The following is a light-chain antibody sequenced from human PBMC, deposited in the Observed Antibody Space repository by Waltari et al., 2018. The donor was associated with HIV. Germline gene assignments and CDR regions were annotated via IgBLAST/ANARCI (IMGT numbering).Light chain of an antibody. CDR3: QQYGDSPLHI. CDR2: GAS. J-gene: IGKJ2*01. Sequence: ELVLTQSPDILSLSPGERAVLSCRASQSVSGSQLAWYQQRPGQGPTLLIYGASKRATGIPDRFSGSGSGTDYTLTISGLEPEDFAVYYCQQYGDSPLHIFGQGTNLEI. CDR1: QSVSGSQ. V-gene: IGKV3-20*01.